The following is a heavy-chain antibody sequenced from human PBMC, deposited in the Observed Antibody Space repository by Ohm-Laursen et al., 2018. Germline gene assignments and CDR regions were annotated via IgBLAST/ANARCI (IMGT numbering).Heavy chain of an antibody. J-gene: IGHJ6*02. Sequence: SLRLSCSASGFSFSNYRMSWVRQAPGKGLEWVSFISSGGSDIYYSDSVKGRFTVSRDNAKNSLFLQMNSLRAEDTALYYCARDSELKIPFYYGMDVWGQGTTVTVSS. D-gene: IGHD1-1*01. CDR2: ISSGGSDI. CDR1: GFSFSNYR. CDR3: ARDSELKIPFYYGMDV. V-gene: IGHV3-48*01.